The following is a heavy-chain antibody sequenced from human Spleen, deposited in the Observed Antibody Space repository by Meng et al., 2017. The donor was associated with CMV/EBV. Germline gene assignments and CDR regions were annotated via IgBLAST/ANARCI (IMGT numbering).Heavy chain of an antibody. J-gene: IGHJ2*01. D-gene: IGHD6-19*01. CDR1: GFTCRSFG. V-gene: IGHV3-30*19. CDR3: ARDSAWLVPENWYFDL. Sequence: GFTCRSFGMTWVRQAPGKGLEWVAVISYDGSNKYYADSVKGRFTISRDNSKNTLYLQMNSLRAEDTAVYYCARDSAWLVPENWYFDLWGRGTLVTVSS. CDR2: ISYDGSNK.